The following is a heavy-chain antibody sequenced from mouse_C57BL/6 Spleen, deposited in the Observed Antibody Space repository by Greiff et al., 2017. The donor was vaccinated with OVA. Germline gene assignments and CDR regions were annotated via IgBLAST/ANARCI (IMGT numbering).Heavy chain of an antibody. D-gene: IGHD1-1*01. CDR2: IHPNSGST. CDR3: ARLLGSSYGY. J-gene: IGHJ2*01. CDR1: GYTFTSYW. Sequence: QVQLKQPGAELVKPGASVKLSCKASGYTFTSYWLHWVKQRPGQGLEWIGMIHPNSGSTNYNEKFKSKATLTVDKSSSTAYMQLSSLTSEDSAVYYCARLLGSSYGYWGQGTTLTVSS. V-gene: IGHV1-64*01.